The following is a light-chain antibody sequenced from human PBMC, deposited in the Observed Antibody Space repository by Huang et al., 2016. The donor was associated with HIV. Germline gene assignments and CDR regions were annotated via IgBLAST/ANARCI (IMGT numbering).Light chain of an antibody. CDR3: QQYDKWPPGLT. J-gene: IGKJ4*01. Sequence: EIKMTLSPATPAVSPGGRVTLSCMASQNVRTNLAWYQQKTGQAPRPLIYDASTRASGIPARFSGSGSGTEFTLTISGLQSEDFAIYYCQQYDKWPPGLTFGGGTKVEI. V-gene: IGKV3D-15*01. CDR2: DAS. CDR1: QNVRTN.